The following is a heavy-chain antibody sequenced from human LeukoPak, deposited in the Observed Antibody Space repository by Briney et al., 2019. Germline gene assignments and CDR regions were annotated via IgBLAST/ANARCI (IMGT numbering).Heavy chain of an antibody. Sequence: GGSLRLSCAASGFTFSDYGMIWVRQAPGKGLVWVSSISDNSGAIHYAESVKGRFTISRDNAKNSLYLQMNGLRAEDTAIYYCARTTYYDLPTPDCWGQGTLVTVSS. J-gene: IGHJ4*02. D-gene: IGHD3-3*01. CDR3: ARTTYYDLPTPDC. CDR1: GFTFSDYG. V-gene: IGHV3-21*01. CDR2: ISDNSGAI.